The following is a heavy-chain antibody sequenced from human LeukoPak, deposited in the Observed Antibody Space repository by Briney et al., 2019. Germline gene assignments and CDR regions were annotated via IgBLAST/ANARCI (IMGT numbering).Heavy chain of an antibody. V-gene: IGHV4-34*01. CDR2: INHSGST. J-gene: IGHJ2*01. CDR1: GGSFSGYY. CDR3: AREGGDYGGNSQFWYFDL. D-gene: IGHD4-23*01. Sequence: SETLSLTCAVYGGSFSGYYWSWIRQPPGKGLEWIGVINHSGSTNYNPSLKSRVTISVDTSKNQFSLKLSSVTAADTAVYYCAREGGDYGGNSQFWYFDLWGRGTLVAVSS.